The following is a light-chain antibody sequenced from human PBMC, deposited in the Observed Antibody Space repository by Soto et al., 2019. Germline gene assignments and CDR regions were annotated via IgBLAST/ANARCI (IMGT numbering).Light chain of an antibody. CDR3: SSYAASNNYYFV. CDR2: DVT. V-gene: IGLV2-8*01. CDR1: SSDVGGYNY. J-gene: IGLJ3*02. Sequence: QSALTQPPSASGSPGQSVTISCTGTSSDVGGYNYVSWYQQYPGRAPKLMIYDVTKRPSGVPDRFSGSKSDNTASLTVSGLQAEDEADYYCSSYAASNNYYFVFGGGTKVTVL.